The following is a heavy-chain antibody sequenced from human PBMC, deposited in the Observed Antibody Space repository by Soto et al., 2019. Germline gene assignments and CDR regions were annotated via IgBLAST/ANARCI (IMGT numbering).Heavy chain of an antibody. D-gene: IGHD6-13*01. CDR2: ISYAGSDK. CDR1: GFTFSSYG. Sequence: QVQLVESGGGVVQPGRSLRLSCAASGFTFSSYGMHWVRQAPGKGLEWVALISYAGSDKYYADSVKGRFTISRDNSKNALYLQMNSLRVEDTAVYYCGAGQYFSAYWGQGTLVTVSS. V-gene: IGHV3-30*03. J-gene: IGHJ4*02. CDR3: GAGQYFSAY.